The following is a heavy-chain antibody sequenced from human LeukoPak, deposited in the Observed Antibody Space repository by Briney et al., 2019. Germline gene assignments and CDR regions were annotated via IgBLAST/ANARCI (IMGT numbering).Heavy chain of an antibody. Sequence: GGSLRLSCAASGFTFSSYWMSWVRQAPGKGLEGVANIKQDGSEKYYVDSVKGRFTISRDNAKNSLYLQMNSLRAEDTAVYYCARDYDILTGYDGLYIWGQGTMVTVSS. D-gene: IGHD3-9*01. CDR3: ARDYDILTGYDGLYI. CDR2: IKQDGSEK. J-gene: IGHJ3*02. CDR1: GFTFSSYW. V-gene: IGHV3-7*01.